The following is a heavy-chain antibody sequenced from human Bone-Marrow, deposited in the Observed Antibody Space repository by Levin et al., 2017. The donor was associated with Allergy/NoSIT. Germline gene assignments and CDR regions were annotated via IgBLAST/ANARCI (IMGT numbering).Heavy chain of an antibody. CDR1: GFTFTEYY. CDR3: ARSMAQYDY. V-gene: IGHV1-2*06. Sequence: EASVKVSCKASGFTFTEYYIHWVRQAPGEGLEWMGRINPDSGATDSAQKFQDRVTMTRDTSTSPAYLELSRLRSDDTAIYYCARSMAQYDYWGQGTLVTVSS. D-gene: IGHD5-24*01. J-gene: IGHJ4*02. CDR2: INPDSGAT.